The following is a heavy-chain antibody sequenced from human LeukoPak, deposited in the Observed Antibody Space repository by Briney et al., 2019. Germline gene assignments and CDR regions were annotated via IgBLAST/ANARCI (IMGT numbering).Heavy chain of an antibody. D-gene: IGHD3-3*01. CDR3: AKVGFSEMEWLLYSDH. Sequence: GGSLRLSCPASRLTFSRYAMSWVRQAPGTGLESVPAISGSSGRTYYADSVKGRCTISRDNSKNTLYLQMNGLRAEDTAVYYCAKVGFSEMEWLLYSDHWGQGTLVTVSS. V-gene: IGHV3-23*01. CDR1: RLTFSRYA. J-gene: IGHJ4*02. CDR2: ISGSSGRT.